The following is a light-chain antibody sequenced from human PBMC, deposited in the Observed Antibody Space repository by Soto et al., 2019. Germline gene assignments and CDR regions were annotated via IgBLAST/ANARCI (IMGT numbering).Light chain of an antibody. V-gene: IGKV1-5*01. CDR1: QNLGSC. CDR2: DAS. CDR3: QQYHRYWT. Sequence: EILLTQSPSTLSFSLGDRATLTCRASQNLGSCFAWLQQKPGKAPKLLIYDASSLDSGVPQMFGSSCSGTEFTLTSSIQQDDYFSSYYCQQYHRYWTFGQGTKVDIK. J-gene: IGKJ1*01.